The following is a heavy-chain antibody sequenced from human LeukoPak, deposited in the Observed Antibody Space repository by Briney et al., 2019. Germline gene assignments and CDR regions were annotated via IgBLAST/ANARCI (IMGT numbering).Heavy chain of an antibody. CDR1: GVTFSSYA. CDR3: AKAYCTNDVCYFFDY. Sequence: GGSLRLSCAASGVTFSSYAMSWVRQAPGKGLEWVSAMSGSGGGTYYADSVKGRFTIFRDNSKNTLYMQMTSLRDEDTAVYYCAKAYCTNDVCYFFDYWGQGTLVSVSS. V-gene: IGHV3-23*01. J-gene: IGHJ4*02. CDR2: MSGSGGGT. D-gene: IGHD2-8*01.